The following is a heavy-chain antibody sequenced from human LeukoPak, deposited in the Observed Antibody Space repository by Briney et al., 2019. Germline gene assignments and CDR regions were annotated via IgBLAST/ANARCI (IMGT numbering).Heavy chain of an antibody. CDR2: ISGTGGST. Sequence: GGSLRLSCAASGFTFSNYAMSWVRQAPGKGLEWVSGISGTGGSTYYADSVKGRFSISRDNSKNTLYLQMDSLRGEDTAVYYCAKDFRIGYSAHFDYWGQGALVTVSS. CDR1: GFTFSNYA. V-gene: IGHV3-23*01. J-gene: IGHJ4*02. D-gene: IGHD2-21*01. CDR3: AKDFRIGYSAHFDY.